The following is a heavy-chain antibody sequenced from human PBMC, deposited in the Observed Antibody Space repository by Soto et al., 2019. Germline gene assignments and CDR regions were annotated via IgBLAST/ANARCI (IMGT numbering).Heavy chain of an antibody. CDR1: GYLVTAYY. J-gene: IGHJ3*02. CDR2: INPATGSA. V-gene: IGHV1-2*02. D-gene: IGHD3-3*01. Sequence: QLHLVQSGAVVKKPGASVTVSCSASGYLVTAYYMHWVRQAPGRGLEWMGGINPATGSAKYTQTCQGRVSMTRDTSTSTVFMELSGLTSGDTAVFYCARGGGVGVAGSAAFDMWGQGTLVTVSS. CDR3: ARGGGVGVAGSAAFDM.